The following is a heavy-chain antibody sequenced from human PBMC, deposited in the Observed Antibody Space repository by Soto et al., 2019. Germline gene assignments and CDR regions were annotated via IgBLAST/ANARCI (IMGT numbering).Heavy chain of an antibody. CDR2: INPNGGST. Sequence: ASVKVSCKASGYTFTSHYMHWVRQAPGQGLEWMGIINPNGGSTTYALKFQGRVTMTRDTSTSTVYMGLRRLRSEDTAVYYCARDWYYYDTSGPKSSYYHYDGMDVGGQGSTVTVSS. V-gene: IGHV1-46*01. J-gene: IGHJ6*02. D-gene: IGHD3-22*01. CDR3: ARDWYYYDTSGPKSSYYHYDGMDV. CDR1: GYTFTSHY.